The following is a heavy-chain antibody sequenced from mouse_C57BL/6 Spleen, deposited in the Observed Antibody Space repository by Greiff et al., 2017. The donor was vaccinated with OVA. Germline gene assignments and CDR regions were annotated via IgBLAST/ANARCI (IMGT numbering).Heavy chain of an antibody. V-gene: IGHV1-9*01. CDR2: ILPGRGST. J-gene: IGHJ1*03. Sequence: VQLQQSGAELMKPGASVKLSCKATGYTFTGYWIEWVKQRPGHGLEWIGEILPGRGSTNYNEKFKGKAPFTADTSSNTAYMQLISLTSEDSAIYYCARRGYGNYGYFDVWGTGTPVTVSS. D-gene: IGHD2-1*01. CDR1: GYTFTGYW. CDR3: ARRGYGNYGYFDV.